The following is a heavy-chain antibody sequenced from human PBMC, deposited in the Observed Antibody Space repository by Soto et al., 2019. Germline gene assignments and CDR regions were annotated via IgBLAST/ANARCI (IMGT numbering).Heavy chain of an antibody. CDR2: ISYDGSNK. V-gene: IGHV3-30-3*01. CDR3: AREMTTVTQRCWFDP. J-gene: IGHJ5*02. CDR1: GFTFSSYA. D-gene: IGHD4-17*01. Sequence: QVQLVESGGGVVQPGRSLRLSCAASGFTFSSYAMHWVRQAPGKGLEWVAVISYDGSNKYYADSVKGRFTISRDNSKTTMYLQMNSLRAEDTAVYYCAREMTTVTQRCWFDPWGHGTMVTVSS.